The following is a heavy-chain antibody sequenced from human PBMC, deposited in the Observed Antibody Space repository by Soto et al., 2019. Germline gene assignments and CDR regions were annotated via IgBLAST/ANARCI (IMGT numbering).Heavy chain of an antibody. Sequence: ASVKVSCKASGYTFTNYDVSWVRQAPGQGLEWMGWISTSTGNTNYAQKLQGRVTMTTDTSASTAYMELRSLRSDDTAVYYCARGEGMAARHDGYDIWRQGRKVPVSS. D-gene: IGHD6-6*01. J-gene: IGHJ3*02. CDR1: GYTFTNYD. CDR3: ARGEGMAARHDGYDI. V-gene: IGHV1-18*04. CDR2: ISTSTGNT.